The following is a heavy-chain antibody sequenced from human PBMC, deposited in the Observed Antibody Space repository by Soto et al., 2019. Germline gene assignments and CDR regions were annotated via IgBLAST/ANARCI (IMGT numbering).Heavy chain of an antibody. V-gene: IGHV3-21*06. Sequence: GGSLRLSCAASGFTFTRYSMNWVRQSPGKGLEWVSSISSTTNYIYYGDYMKGRFTISRDNDKNSLYLEMNSMRAEYTAVYYCARESEDLPSHFDYSGEGTLVTVSS. J-gene: IGHJ4*02. CDR3: ARESEDLPSHFDY. CDR2: ISSTTNYI. CDR1: GFTFTRYS.